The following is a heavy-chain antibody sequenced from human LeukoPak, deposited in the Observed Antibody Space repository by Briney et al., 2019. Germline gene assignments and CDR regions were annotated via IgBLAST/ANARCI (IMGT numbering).Heavy chain of an antibody. CDR3: ARDGMVRGVMTAPPAYYYYYYGMDV. CDR2: INSDGSST. D-gene: IGHD3-10*01. J-gene: IGHJ6*02. CDR1: GFSFSNYA. V-gene: IGHV3-74*01. Sequence: GGSLRLSCAASGFSFSNYAMNWVRQAPGKGLVWVSRINSDGSSTSYADSVKGRFTISRDNAKNTLYLQMNSLRAEDTAVYYCARDGMVRGVMTAPPAYYYYYYGMDVWGQGTTVTVSS.